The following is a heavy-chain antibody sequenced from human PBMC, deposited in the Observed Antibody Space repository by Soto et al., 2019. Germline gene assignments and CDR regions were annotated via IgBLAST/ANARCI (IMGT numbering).Heavy chain of an antibody. CDR1: GGTFSSYA. CDR3: ARARRYDFWSGYYFTHFDY. V-gene: IGHV1-69*13. Sequence: ASVKVSCKASGGTFSSYAISWVRQAPGQGLEWMGGIIPIFGTANYAQKFQGRVTITADESTSTAYMELSSLRSEDTAVYYCARARRYDFWSGYYFTHFDYWGQGILVTVSS. CDR2: IIPIFGTA. J-gene: IGHJ4*02. D-gene: IGHD3-3*01.